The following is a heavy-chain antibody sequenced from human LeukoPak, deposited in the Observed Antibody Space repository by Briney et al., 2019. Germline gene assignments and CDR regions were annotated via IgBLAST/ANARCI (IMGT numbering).Heavy chain of an antibody. D-gene: IGHD5-12*01. CDR3: AKDLDIVATGYYYYYYGMDV. CDR1: GFTFSSYD. CDR2: ISYDGSNK. V-gene: IGHV3-30*18. J-gene: IGHJ6*02. Sequence: GGSLRLSCAASGFTFSSYDMHWVRQAPGKGLEWVAVISYDGSNKYYADSVKGRFTISRDNSKNTLYLQMNSLRAEDTAVYYCAKDLDIVATGYYYYYYGMDVWGQGTTVTVSS.